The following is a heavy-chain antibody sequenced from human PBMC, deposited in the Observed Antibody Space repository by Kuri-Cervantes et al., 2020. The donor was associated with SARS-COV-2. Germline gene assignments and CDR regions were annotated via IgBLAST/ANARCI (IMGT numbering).Heavy chain of an antibody. CDR2: ISARGGTT. J-gene: IGHJ4*02. Sequence: GESLKISCAASGFIFSNYAMNWVRQTPGEGLEWVSTISARGGTTYYADSVKGRFTISRDNSKNALYLQMNSLRAEDTAVYYCARDPFWGQGTLVTVSS. CDR3: ARDPF. CDR1: GFIFSNYA. V-gene: IGHV3-23*01.